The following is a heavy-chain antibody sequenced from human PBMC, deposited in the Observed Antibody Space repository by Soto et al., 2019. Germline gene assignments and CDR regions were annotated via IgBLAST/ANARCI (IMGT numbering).Heavy chain of an antibody. CDR1: GFSFSAYA. D-gene: IGHD2-8*01. Sequence: HPGGSLRLSCAASGFSFSAYAMNWVRQATGKGLQWVSGLVGNGGDRTYADSVRGRFTVSRDNSKNTLYLQMNNLRDEDTAVYYCAKDFIANNGVWEAFDMWGRGTEVTVSS. CDR2: LVGNGGDR. V-gene: IGHV3-23*01. J-gene: IGHJ3*02. CDR3: AKDFIANNGVWEAFDM.